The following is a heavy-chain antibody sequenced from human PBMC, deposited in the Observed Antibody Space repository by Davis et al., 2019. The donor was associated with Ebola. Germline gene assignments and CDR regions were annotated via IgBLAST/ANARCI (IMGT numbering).Heavy chain of an antibody. J-gene: IGHJ6*03. Sequence: SETLSLTCAVYGGSFSGYYWSWIRQPPGKGLEWIGEINHSGSTNYNPSLKSRVTISVDTSKNQFSLKLSSVTAADTAVYYCARGDYVGYYYYMDVWGKGTTVTVSS. CDR3: ARGDYVGYYYYMDV. CDR1: GGSFSGYY. D-gene: IGHD4-23*01. CDR2: INHSGST. V-gene: IGHV4-34*01.